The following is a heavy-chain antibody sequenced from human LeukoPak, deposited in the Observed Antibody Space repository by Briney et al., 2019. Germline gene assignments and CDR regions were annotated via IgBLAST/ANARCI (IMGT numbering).Heavy chain of an antibody. CDR1: GYTFTIYG. V-gene: IGHV1-18*01. Sequence: ASVKVSCKASGYTFTIYGISWVRQAPGQGLELMGLISAYNGNTNYAQKLQGRVTMTTDTSTSTAYMELRSLRSDDTAVYYCASTTVVVTAAIEYYYYGMDVWGQGTTVTVSS. CDR2: ISAYNGNT. J-gene: IGHJ6*02. D-gene: IGHD2-2*02. CDR3: ASTTVVVTAAIEYYYYGMDV.